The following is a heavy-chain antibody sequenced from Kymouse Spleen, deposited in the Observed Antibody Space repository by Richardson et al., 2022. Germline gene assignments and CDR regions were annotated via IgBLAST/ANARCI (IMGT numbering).Heavy chain of an antibody. V-gene: IGHV3-21*03. CDR1: GFTFSSYS. D-gene: IGHD6-13*01. CDR2: ISSSSSYI. Sequence: EVQLVESGGGLVKPGGSLRLSCAASGFTFSSYSMNWVRQAPGKGLEWVSSISSSSSYIYYADSVKGRFTISRDNAKNSLYLQMNSLRAEDTAVYYCARDRQQNYYYYGMDVWGQGTTVTVSS. CDR3: ARDRQQNYYYYGMDV. J-gene: IGHJ6*02.